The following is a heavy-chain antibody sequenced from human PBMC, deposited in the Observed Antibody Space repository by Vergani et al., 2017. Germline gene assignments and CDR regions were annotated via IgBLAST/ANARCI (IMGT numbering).Heavy chain of an antibody. J-gene: IGHJ4*02. CDR2: IRNKAYGGTT. CDR3: SRGRGYSFGYSDY. CDR1: GFSFGDYA. Sequence: EVQLVESGGGLVPPGRSLRLFCAASGFSFGDYAMTWVRQAPGKGLEWVAFIRNKAYGGTTEYAASVKGRFTIPRDDSKRLAYLQLSGLKTDDTAVYFCSRGRGYSFGYSDYWGQGTLVTVSS. V-gene: IGHV3-49*04. D-gene: IGHD5-18*01.